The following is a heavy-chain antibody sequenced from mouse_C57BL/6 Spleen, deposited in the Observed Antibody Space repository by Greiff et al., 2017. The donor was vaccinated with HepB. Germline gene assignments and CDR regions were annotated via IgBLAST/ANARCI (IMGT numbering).Heavy chain of an antibody. D-gene: IGHD1-1*01. Sequence: EVQLQASGPGMVKPSQSLSLTCTVTGYSITSGYDWHWIRHFPGNKLEWMGYISYSGSTNYNPSLKSRISITHDTSKNHFFLKLNSLTTEDTATYYCARAPLHYYGSSYWYFDVWGTGTTVTVSS. V-gene: IGHV3-1*01. CDR1: GYSITSGYD. CDR3: ARAPLHYYGSSYWYFDV. J-gene: IGHJ1*03. CDR2: ISYSGST.